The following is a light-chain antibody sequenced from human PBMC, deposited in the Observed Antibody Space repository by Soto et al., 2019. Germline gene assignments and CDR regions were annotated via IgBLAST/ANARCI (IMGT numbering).Light chain of an antibody. J-gene: IGLJ1*01. CDR3: SSYTTSYFYV. V-gene: IGLV2-14*01. CDR1: GRDIGAYDY. CDR2: GVK. Sequence: QSVLTQPASVSGSPGQSITIPCTGSGRDIGAYDYVPWYQQHPGKAPKLLIYGVKNRPSGVSYRFSASKSAFTASLTISGLQAEDEAHYYCSSYTTSYFYVFGPGTKVTVL.